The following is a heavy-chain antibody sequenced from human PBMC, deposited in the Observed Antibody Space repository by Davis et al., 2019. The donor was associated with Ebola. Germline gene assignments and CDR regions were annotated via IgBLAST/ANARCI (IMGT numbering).Heavy chain of an antibody. V-gene: IGHV3-11*01. CDR3: ARGSRNMDV. CDR2: ISSSGSAI. J-gene: IGHJ6*02. CDR1: GSAFSDYF. Sequence: GESLKISCAASGSAFSDYFMIWLRQAPGKGLECVSYISSSGSAILYADSVKGRFTISRDNAKNSLFLQMNSLRAEDTAVYYCARGSRNMDVWGQGTTVTVSS.